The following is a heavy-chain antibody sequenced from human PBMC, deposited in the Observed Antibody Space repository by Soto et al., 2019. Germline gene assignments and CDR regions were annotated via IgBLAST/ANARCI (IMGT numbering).Heavy chain of an antibody. CDR3: ARDRYSSGWYDLDY. D-gene: IGHD6-19*01. CDR2: IWYDGSNK. J-gene: IGHJ4*02. Sequence: PGGSLRLSCAASGFTFSIYGMHWVRQAPGKGLEWVAVIWYDGSNKYYADSVKGRFTISRDNSKNTLYLQMNSLRVEDTAVYYCARDRYSSGWYDLDYWGQGTLVTVSS. CDR1: GFTFSIYG. V-gene: IGHV3-33*01.